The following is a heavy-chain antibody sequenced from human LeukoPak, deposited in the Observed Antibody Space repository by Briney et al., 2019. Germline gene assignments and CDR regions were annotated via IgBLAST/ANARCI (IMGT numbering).Heavy chain of an antibody. CDR3: AKDKYDILTGYYDREYMTVGYFDY. D-gene: IGHD3-9*01. Sequence: GGSLRLSCAASGFTFSSYGMHWVRQAPGKGLEWVAFIRYDGSNKYYADSVKGRFTISRDNSKNTLYLQMNSLRAEDTAVYYCAKDKYDILTGYYDREYMTVGYFDYWGQGTLVTVSS. J-gene: IGHJ4*02. CDR1: GFTFSSYG. V-gene: IGHV3-30*02. CDR2: IRYDGSNK.